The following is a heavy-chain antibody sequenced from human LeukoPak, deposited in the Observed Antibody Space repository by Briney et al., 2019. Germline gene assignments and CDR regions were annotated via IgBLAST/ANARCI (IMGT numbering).Heavy chain of an antibody. Sequence: GGSLRLSCAASGFTFRNYTMTWVRQAPGNGLEWVSAISGSGGSTYYADSVKGRFTISRDNSKNTLYLQMNRLRDEDTALFYCAKEVKDNGYYHLDNWGQGTLVTVSS. CDR1: GFTFRNYT. D-gene: IGHD3-3*01. V-gene: IGHV3-23*01. CDR2: ISGSGGST. CDR3: AKEVKDNGYYHLDN. J-gene: IGHJ4*02.